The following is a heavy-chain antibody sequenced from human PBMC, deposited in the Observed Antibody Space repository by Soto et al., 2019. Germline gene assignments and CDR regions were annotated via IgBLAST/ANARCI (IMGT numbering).Heavy chain of an antibody. J-gene: IGHJ2*01. CDR3: AHMYYDILTGYYYWYFDL. CDR1: GFSLSTSGVG. V-gene: IGHV2-5*02. CDR2: IYWDDDK. Sequence: QITLKESGPPLVKPTQTLTLTCTFSGFSLSTSGVGVGWIRQPPGKALEWLALIYWDDDKRYSPSLKSRLTITKDTSKNQVVLTMTNMDPVDTATYYCAHMYYDILTGYYYWYFDLWGRGTLVTVSS. D-gene: IGHD3-9*01.